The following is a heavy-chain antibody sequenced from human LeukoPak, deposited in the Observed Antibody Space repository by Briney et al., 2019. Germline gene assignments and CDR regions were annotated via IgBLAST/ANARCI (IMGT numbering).Heavy chain of an antibody. Sequence: PGGSLRLSCAASGFTVSSNYMSWVRQAPGEGLEWVSVIYSGGSTYYADSVKGRFTISRDNSKNTLYLQMNSLRAEDTAVYYCARDPGYCSGGSCYPTYYFDYWGQGTLVTVSS. D-gene: IGHD2-15*01. CDR3: ARDPGYCSGGSCYPTYYFDY. V-gene: IGHV3-53*01. CDR1: GFTVSSNY. J-gene: IGHJ4*02. CDR2: IYSGGST.